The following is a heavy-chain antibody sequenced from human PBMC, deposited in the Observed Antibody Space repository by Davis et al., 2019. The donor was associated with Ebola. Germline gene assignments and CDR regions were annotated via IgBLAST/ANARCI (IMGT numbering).Heavy chain of an antibody. J-gene: IGHJ6*02. CDR1: GFTFSSYW. D-gene: IGHD6-6*01. CDR3: ARDLAVRGSSGVGYYYGMDV. CDR2: ISSSSSYI. Sequence: GGSLRLSCAASGFTFSSYWMSWVRQAPGKGLEWVSSISSSSSYIYYADSVKGRFTISRDNAKNSLYLQMSSLRAEDTAVYYCARDLAVRGSSGVGYYYGMDVWGQGTTVTVSS. V-gene: IGHV3-21*01.